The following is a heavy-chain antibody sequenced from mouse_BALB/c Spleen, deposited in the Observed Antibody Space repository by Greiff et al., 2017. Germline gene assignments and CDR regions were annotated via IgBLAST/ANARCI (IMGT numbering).Heavy chain of an antibody. Sequence: QVQLKESGAELMKPGASVKISCKATGYTFSSYWIEWVKQRPGHGLEWIGEILPGSGSTNYNEKFKGKATFTADTSSNTAYMQLSSLTSEDSAVYYCARKTMITTGYAMDYWGQGTSVTVSS. D-gene: IGHD2-4*01. CDR2: ILPGSGST. J-gene: IGHJ4*01. V-gene: IGHV1-9*01. CDR1: GYTFSSYW. CDR3: ARKTMITTGYAMDY.